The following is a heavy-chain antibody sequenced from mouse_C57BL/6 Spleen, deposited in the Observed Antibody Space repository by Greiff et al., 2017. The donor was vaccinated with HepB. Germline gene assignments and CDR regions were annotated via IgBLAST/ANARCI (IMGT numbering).Heavy chain of an antibody. CDR2: IRLKSDNYAT. CDR3: TRENWDWYFDV. J-gene: IGHJ1*03. D-gene: IGHD4-1*01. Sequence: EVKVEESGGGLVQPGGSMKLSCVASGFTFSNYWMNWVRQSPEKGLEWVAQIRLKSDNYATHYAESVKGRFTISRDDSKSSVYLQMNNLRAEDTGIYYCTRENWDWYFDVWGTGTTVTVSS. V-gene: IGHV6-3*01. CDR1: GFTFSNYW.